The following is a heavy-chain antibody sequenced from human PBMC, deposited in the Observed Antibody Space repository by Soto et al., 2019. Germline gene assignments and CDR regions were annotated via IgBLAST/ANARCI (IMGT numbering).Heavy chain of an antibody. Sequence: QVQLQESGPGLVKPSQTLSLTCTVSGDSLSSGGHYWSWIRQHPGKGLEWIGHIYDSMNTYYSPSLRSRVTISADMSKNQFSLNLRSVTAADTAVYYCARVDHRGYFAILTDYWGQGTLVTVSS. CDR1: GDSLSSGGHY. V-gene: IGHV4-31*03. CDR3: ARVDHRGYFAILTDY. J-gene: IGHJ4*02. D-gene: IGHD3-9*01. CDR2: IYDSMNT.